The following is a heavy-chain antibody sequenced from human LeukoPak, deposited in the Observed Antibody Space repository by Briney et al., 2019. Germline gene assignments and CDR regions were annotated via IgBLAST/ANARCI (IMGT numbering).Heavy chain of an antibody. J-gene: IGHJ4*02. CDR2: INWNGGSI. D-gene: IGHD5-12*01. CDR1: GFTFDDYG. V-gene: IGHV3-20*04. Sequence: GGSLRLSCAASGFTFDDYGMSWVRQAPGKGLEWVSGINWNGGSIGYAESVKGRFTISRDNAKNSLYLQMNSLRAEDTAVYYCARDLGGYGRGGTDYWGQGTLVTVSS. CDR3: ARDLGGYGRGGTDY.